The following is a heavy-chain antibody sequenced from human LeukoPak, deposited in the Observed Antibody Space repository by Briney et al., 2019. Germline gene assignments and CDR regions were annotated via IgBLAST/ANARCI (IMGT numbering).Heavy chain of an antibody. J-gene: IGHJ4*02. CDR1: GFTVSSNY. CDR3: ARDSGYSSDFPY. CDR2: IYSGGFT. V-gene: IGHV3-66*01. Sequence: GGSLRLSCAASGFTVSSNYMSWVRQAPGKGLEWVSVIYSGGFTHYADSVKDRFTISRDNSKNTLYLQMNSLRVEDTAVYYCARDSGYSSDFPYGGKGPLVTFPS. D-gene: IGHD5-12*01.